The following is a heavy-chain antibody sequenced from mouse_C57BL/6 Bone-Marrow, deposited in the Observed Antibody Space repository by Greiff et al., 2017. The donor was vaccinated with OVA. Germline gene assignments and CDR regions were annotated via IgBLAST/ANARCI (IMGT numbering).Heavy chain of an antibody. J-gene: IGHJ2*01. V-gene: IGHV1-15*01. Sequence: QVHVKQSGAELVRPGASVTLSCKASGYTFTDYEMHWVKQTPVHGLEWIGAIDPETGGTAYNQKFKGKAILTADKSSSTAYMELRSLTSEDSAVYYCTRRVYYYGSDYFDYWGQGTTLTVSS. CDR1: GYTFTDYE. CDR2: IDPETGGT. CDR3: TRRVYYYGSDYFDY. D-gene: IGHD1-1*01.